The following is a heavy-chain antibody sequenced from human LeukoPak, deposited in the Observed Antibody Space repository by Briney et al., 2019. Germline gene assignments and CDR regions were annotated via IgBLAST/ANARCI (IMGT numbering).Heavy chain of an antibody. Sequence: PGGSLRLSCAASGFTFSSYAMSWVRQAPGKGLEWVSAISGSGGSTYYADSVKGRFTISRDNSKNTLYLQMNSLRAEDTAVYYCAKVPIPRIAAAGMGHFDYWGQGTLVTVSS. J-gene: IGHJ4*02. V-gene: IGHV3-23*01. CDR1: GFTFSSYA. CDR2: ISGSGGST. CDR3: AKVPIPRIAAAGMGHFDY. D-gene: IGHD6-13*01.